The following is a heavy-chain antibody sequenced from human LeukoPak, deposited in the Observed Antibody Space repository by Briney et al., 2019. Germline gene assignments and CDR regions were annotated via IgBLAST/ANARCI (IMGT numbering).Heavy chain of an antibody. D-gene: IGHD3-22*01. J-gene: IGHJ4*02. V-gene: IGHV3-15*01. CDR2: IKSKPDGGTT. Sequence: GGSLRLSCVASGLIFSNAWMGWVRQAPGKGLEWVGRIKSKPDGGTTDYAAPVAGRFTISRDDSKTTLYLQMNSLKTEDTAIYYCATGGPNISGLPYDYWGQGILVTVSS. CDR1: GLIFSNAW. CDR3: ATGGPNISGLPYDY.